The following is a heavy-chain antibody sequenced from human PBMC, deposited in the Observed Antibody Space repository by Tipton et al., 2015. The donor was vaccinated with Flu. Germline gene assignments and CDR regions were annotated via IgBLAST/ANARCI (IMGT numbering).Heavy chain of an antibody. CDR3: ARDGKEVPAAAYYYYYMDV. CDR1: GGTFSSYA. J-gene: IGHJ6*03. V-gene: IGHV1-69*01. Sequence: QSGAEVKKPGSSVKVSCKASGGTFSSYAISWVRQAPGQGLEWMGGIIPIFGTANYAQKFQGRVTITADESTSTAYMELSSLRSEDTAVYYCARDGKEVPAAAYYYYYMDVWGKGTTVTVSS. CDR2: IIPIFGTA. D-gene: IGHD2-2*01.